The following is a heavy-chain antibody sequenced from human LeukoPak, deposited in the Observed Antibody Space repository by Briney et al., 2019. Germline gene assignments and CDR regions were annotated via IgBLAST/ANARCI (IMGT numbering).Heavy chain of an antibody. CDR3: AREVVVPAAQYYYYYGMDV. CDR1: GGSVSSGSYY. J-gene: IGHJ6*04. Sequence: SETLSLTCTVSGGSVSSGSYYWSWIRQPPGKGLEWIGYIYYSGSTNYNPSLKSRVTISVDTSTNQFSLKLSSVTAADTAVYYCAREVVVPAAQYYYYYGMDVWGKGTTVTVSS. V-gene: IGHV4-61*01. D-gene: IGHD2-2*01. CDR2: IYYSGST.